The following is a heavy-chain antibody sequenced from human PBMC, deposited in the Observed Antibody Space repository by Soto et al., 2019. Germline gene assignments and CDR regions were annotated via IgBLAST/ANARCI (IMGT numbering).Heavy chain of an antibody. CDR3: AHGDSSGPLKATLGY. V-gene: IGHV1-69*02. CDR1: GGTFSSYT. CDR2: IIPILGIA. Sequence: QVQLVQSGAEVKKPGSSVKVSCKASGGTFSSYTISWVRQAPGQGLEWMGRIIPILGIANYAQKFQGRVTITADKSXXKAYMELSSLRSEDTAVYYCAHGDSSGPLKATLGYWGQGTLVTVSS. J-gene: IGHJ4*02. D-gene: IGHD3-22*01.